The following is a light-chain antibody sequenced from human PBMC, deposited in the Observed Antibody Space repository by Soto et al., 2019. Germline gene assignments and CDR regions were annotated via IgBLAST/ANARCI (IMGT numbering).Light chain of an antibody. CDR3: WSYAGRTTTYV. CDR2: DVN. CDR1: SRDVGSYDL. Sequence: QPVLTQPASVSGSPGQSITISCTGTSRDVGSYDLVSWYQQHPGKVPKLIISDVNKRPSGVSLRFSGSKSGNTASLTISGLQAEDEADYYCWSYAGRTTTYVVGTGTKLTVL. V-gene: IGLV2-23*02. J-gene: IGLJ1*01.